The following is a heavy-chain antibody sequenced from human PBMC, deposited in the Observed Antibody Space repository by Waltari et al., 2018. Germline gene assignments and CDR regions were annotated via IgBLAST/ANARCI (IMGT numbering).Heavy chain of an antibody. CDR2: VSGRSSYI. D-gene: IGHD2-21*01. CDR1: GFIFNNYT. CDR3: ARGPMVVAPTLVDN. V-gene: IGHV3-21*06. J-gene: IGHJ4*02. Sequence: LVESGGGLVKPGGSLRLSCSVSGFIFNNYTMIWVRQAPGQGLGWVASVSGRSSYIFYGDSVKGRFLIARDNSQNSLYLQMNRLRAGDTGVYYCARGPMVVAPTLVDNWGQGTLVTVSS.